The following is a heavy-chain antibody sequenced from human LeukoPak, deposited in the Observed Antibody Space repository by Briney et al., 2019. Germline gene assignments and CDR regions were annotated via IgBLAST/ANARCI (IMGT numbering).Heavy chain of an antibody. D-gene: IGHD6-19*01. CDR3: ARDGQQWLVPAWFDP. CDR1: GXSVSSNSAX. J-gene: IGHJ5*02. Sequence: SQTXSLTCXXSGXSVSSNSAXWNWIRQSPSRGLEWLGRTYYRSKWYNDYAVSVKSRITINPDTSKNQFSLQLNSVTPEDTAVYYCARDGQQWLVPAWFDPWGQGTLVTVSS. CDR2: TYYRSKWYN. V-gene: IGHV6-1*01.